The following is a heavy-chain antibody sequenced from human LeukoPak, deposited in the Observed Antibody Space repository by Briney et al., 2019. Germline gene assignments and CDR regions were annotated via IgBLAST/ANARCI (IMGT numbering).Heavy chain of an antibody. Sequence: GESLKISCKGFGYSFTSYWISWVRQMPGKGLEWMGKIDPSDSYINYSPSFQGHVTISADKSISTAYLQWSSLKASDTAMYYCARRVAYNYAFDFWGQGTLVTVSS. J-gene: IGHJ4*02. D-gene: IGHD5-18*01. V-gene: IGHV5-10-1*01. CDR3: ARRVAYNYAFDF. CDR2: IDPSDSYI. CDR1: GYSFTSYW.